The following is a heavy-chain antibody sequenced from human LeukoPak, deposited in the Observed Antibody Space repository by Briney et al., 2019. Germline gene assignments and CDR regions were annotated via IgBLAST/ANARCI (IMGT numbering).Heavy chain of an antibody. CDR1: GFTFKDSW. D-gene: IGHD2-2*02. Sequence: GSLRLSCAASGFTFKDSWMTSFRQAPRKGLWWVGLIKKTADGGTTYYGAPVKGRFIISRDDSKNTLSLQMDSLNTDDTGVYYCTAGLGHTDHDYWGQGTLVTVSS. CDR2: IKKTADGGTT. CDR3: TAGLGHTDHDY. V-gene: IGHV3-15*01. J-gene: IGHJ4*02.